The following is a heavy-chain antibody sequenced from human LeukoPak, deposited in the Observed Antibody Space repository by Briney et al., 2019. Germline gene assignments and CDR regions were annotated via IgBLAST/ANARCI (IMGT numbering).Heavy chain of an antibody. CDR2: INPNSGGT. CDR1: GYTFTAFY. Sequence: ASVKVSCKPSGYTFTAFYLHWVRQAPGQGLEWMGWINPNSGGTKSAQKFQGRVTMTRDTSISTAYMELSALTSDDTAVYYCARDAAAAGTAPDYWGQGTLVTVSS. D-gene: IGHD6-13*01. J-gene: IGHJ4*02. V-gene: IGHV1-2*02. CDR3: ARDAAAAGTAPDY.